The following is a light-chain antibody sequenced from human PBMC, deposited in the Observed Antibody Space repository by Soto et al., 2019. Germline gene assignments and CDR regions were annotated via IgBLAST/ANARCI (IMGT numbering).Light chain of an antibody. V-gene: IGKV3-20*01. CDR1: QSVSSSY. Sequence: EIVLTQSPGTLSLSPGERATLSCRASQSVSSSYLAWYQQKPGQAPRLLIYDASSRATDIPDRFRGSGSGTDFTLTISRLEPEDFAVYFCQQYGSSPYTFGQGTKLEIK. CDR2: DAS. J-gene: IGKJ2*01. CDR3: QQYGSSPYT.